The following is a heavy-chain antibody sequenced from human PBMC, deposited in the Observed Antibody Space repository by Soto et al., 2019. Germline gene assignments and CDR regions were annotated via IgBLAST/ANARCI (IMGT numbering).Heavy chain of an antibody. V-gene: IGHV4-34*01. Sequence: SETLSLTCAVYGGSFSGYYWSWIRQPPGKGLEWIGEINHSGSTNYNPSLKSRVTISVDTSKNQFSLKLSSVTAADTAVYYCARGARVRLRFLEWYTDGGYYYYGMDVWGQGTTVTVSS. J-gene: IGHJ6*02. CDR2: INHSGST. CDR3: ARGARVRLRFLEWYTDGGYYYYGMDV. CDR1: GGSFSGYY. D-gene: IGHD3-3*01.